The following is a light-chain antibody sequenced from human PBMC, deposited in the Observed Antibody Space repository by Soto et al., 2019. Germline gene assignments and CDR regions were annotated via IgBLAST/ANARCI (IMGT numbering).Light chain of an antibody. J-gene: IGLJ1*01. CDR3: SSSSSSTAYL. CDR1: SSDVGGYDC. Sequence: QSALTQPASVSGSPGQSITISCTGTSSDVGGYDCVSWYELHPCKAPKLMVFEVSNRPSGVSYRFSGSKSGNTASLTISGLQAEDEATYFSSSSSSSTAYLFGPGPKVTVL. V-gene: IGLV2-14*01. CDR2: EVS.